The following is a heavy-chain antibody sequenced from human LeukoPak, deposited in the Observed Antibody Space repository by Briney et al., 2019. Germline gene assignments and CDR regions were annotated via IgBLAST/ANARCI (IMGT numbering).Heavy chain of an antibody. D-gene: IGHD3-9*01. CDR2: MYSSGST. CDR3: ARCNDSRNYDVLTGPPDY. Sequence: SETLSLTCSVSGGSISSGSHYWDWIRQPLGKGLEWIGSMYSSGSTYYNPSLKSRVTFSVDTSKNQFSLKLISVTVADTAVYYCARCNDSRNYDVLTGPPDYWGQGTLVTVSS. CDR1: GGSISSGSHY. J-gene: IGHJ4*02. V-gene: IGHV4-39*01.